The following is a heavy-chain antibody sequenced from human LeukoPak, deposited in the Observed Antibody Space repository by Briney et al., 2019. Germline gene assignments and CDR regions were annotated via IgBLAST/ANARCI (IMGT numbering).Heavy chain of an antibody. Sequence: GRSLRLSCAASGFTFSSYSMNWVRQAPGKGLEWVSSISSSSSYIYYADSVKGRFTTSRDNAKNSLYLQMNSLRAEDTAVYYCARGDTMVRGVPGPDYWGQGTLVTVSS. CDR1: GFTFSSYS. D-gene: IGHD3-10*01. V-gene: IGHV3-21*01. CDR2: ISSSSSYI. J-gene: IGHJ4*02. CDR3: ARGDTMVRGVPGPDY.